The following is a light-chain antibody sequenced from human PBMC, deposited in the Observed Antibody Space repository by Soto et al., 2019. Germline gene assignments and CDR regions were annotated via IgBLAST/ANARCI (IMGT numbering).Light chain of an antibody. Sequence: AIRMTQSPSSFSASTGDRVTITCRASQGISSYLAWYQQKPGKAPKLLIYAASTLESGVPSRFSGSGSRTDFTLTISCLQAEDFATYHCQQYYSYPLPFGPGPKVDIK. CDR2: AAS. CDR3: QQYYSYPLP. V-gene: IGKV1-8*01. CDR1: QGISSY. J-gene: IGKJ3*01.